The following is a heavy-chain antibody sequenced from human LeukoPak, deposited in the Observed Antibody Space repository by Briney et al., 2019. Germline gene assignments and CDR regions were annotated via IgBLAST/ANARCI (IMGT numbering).Heavy chain of an antibody. CDR2: IYHSGST. D-gene: IGHD6-13*01. CDR1: GYSISSGYY. V-gene: IGHV4-38-2*02. J-gene: IGHJ2*01. Sequence: SETLSLTCTVSGYSISSGYYWGWIRQPPGKGLEWIGSIYHSGSTYCNPSLKSRVTISVDTSKNQFSLKLSSVTAADTAVYYCARVYYSSSYDYWYFDLWGRGTLVTVSS. CDR3: ARVYYSSSYDYWYFDL.